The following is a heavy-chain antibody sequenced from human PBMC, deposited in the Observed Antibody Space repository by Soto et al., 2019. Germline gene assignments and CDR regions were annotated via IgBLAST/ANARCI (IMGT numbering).Heavy chain of an antibody. CDR3: ARDLNWNYFDY. CDR1: GYTLTELS. J-gene: IGHJ4*02. CDR2: ISAYNGNT. V-gene: IGHV1-18*01. D-gene: IGHD1-20*01. Sequence: ASVKVSCKVSGYTLTELSMHWVRQAPGQGLEWMGWISAYNGNTNYAQKLQGRVTMTTDTSTSTAYMEPRSLRSDDTAVYYCARDLNWNYFDYWGQGTLVTVSS.